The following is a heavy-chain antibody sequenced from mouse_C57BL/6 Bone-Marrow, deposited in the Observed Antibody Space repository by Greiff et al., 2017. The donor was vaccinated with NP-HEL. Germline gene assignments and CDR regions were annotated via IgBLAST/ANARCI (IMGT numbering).Heavy chain of an antibody. CDR3: AREDSSGYVFAY. Sequence: VQLQQSGPVLVKPGASVKMSCKASGYTFTDYYMNWVKQSHGKSLEWIGVINPYNGGTSYNQKFKGKATLTVDKSSSTAYMELNSLTSEDSAVYYCAREDSSGYVFAYWGQGTLVTVSA. D-gene: IGHD3-2*02. J-gene: IGHJ3*01. V-gene: IGHV1-19*01. CDR2: INPYNGGT. CDR1: GYTFTDYY.